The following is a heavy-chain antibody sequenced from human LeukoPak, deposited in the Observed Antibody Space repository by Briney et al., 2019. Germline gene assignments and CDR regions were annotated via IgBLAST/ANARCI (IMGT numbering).Heavy chain of an antibody. J-gene: IGHJ5*02. V-gene: IGHV3-23*01. CDR1: GFTFSSYA. CDR3: ARVPAAMRIWFDP. D-gene: IGHD2-2*01. Sequence: GGSLRLSCAASGFTFSSYAMSWAREAPGRGLEWVSAISGSGGSTYYADSVKGRFTISRDNSKNTLYLQMNSLRAEDTAVYYCARVPAAMRIWFDPWGQGTLVTVSS. CDR2: ISGSGGST.